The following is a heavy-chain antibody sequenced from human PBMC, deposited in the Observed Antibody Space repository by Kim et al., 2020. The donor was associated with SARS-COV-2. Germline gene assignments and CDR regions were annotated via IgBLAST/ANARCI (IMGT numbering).Heavy chain of an antibody. J-gene: IGHJ6*02. CDR2: ISYDGSNK. CDR3: AKDGQYYYGMDV. Sequence: GGSLRLSCAASGFTFSSYGMHWVRQAPGKGLEWVAVISYDGSNKYYADSVKGRFTISRDNSKNTLYLQMNSLRAADTAVYYCAKDGQYYYGMDVWGQGTT. CDR1: GFTFSSYG. V-gene: IGHV3-30*18.